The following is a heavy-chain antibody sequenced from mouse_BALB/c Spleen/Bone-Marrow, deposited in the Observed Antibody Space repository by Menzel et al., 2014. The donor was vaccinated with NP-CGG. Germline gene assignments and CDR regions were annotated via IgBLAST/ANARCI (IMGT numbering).Heavy chain of an antibody. CDR1: GYAFTDYL. J-gene: IGHJ2*01. CDR3: ARYDGYFDY. V-gene: IGHV1-54*01. CDR2: INPGSGST. Sequence: QVQLQQPGAELVRPGTSVQVSCKTSGYAFTDYLMEWLKQRPGQGLEWIGVINPGSGSTNYNEKFKDKATLTADKSSSTAYIQLSSLTSDDSAVYFCARYDGYFDYWGRGTTLTGSS. D-gene: IGHD2-3*01.